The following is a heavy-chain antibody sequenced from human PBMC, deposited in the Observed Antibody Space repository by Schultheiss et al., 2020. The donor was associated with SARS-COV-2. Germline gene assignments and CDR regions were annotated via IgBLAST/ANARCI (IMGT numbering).Heavy chain of an antibody. CDR2: INPNSGGT. CDR3: ARDGYCSSTSCYAGGDGMDV. CDR1: GYTFTSYA. Sequence: ASVKVSCKAFGYTFTSYAMHWVRQAPGQRLEWMGWINPNSGGTNYAQKFQGRVTMTRDTSISTAYMELSRLRADDTAVYYCARDGYCSSTSCYAGGDGMDVWGQGTRVTVPS. D-gene: IGHD2-2*03. V-gene: IGHV1-2*02. J-gene: IGHJ6*02.